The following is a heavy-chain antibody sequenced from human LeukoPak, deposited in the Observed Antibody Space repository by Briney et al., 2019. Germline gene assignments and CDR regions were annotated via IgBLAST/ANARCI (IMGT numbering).Heavy chain of an antibody. CDR3: AKVGPGIAAAGTHFGAFDI. CDR1: GFTFSSYG. V-gene: IGHV3-33*06. D-gene: IGHD6-13*01. J-gene: IGHJ3*02. Sequence: PGRSLRLSCAASGFTFSSYGMHWVRQAPGKGLEWAAVIWYDGSNKYYADSVKGRFTLSRDNSKNTLYLQMNSLRAEDTAVYYCAKVGPGIAAAGTHFGAFDIWGQGTMVTVSS. CDR2: IWYDGSNK.